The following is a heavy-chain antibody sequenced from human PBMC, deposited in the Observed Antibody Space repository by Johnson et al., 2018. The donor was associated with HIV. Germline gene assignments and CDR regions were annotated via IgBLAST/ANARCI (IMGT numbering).Heavy chain of an antibody. V-gene: IGHV3-30*02. CDR3: AKGERYYNFWSGYHDAFDI. Sequence: QVQLVESGGGVVQPGGSLRLSCAASGFTFSSYGMHWVRQTPGKGLEWVAFIRYDGSNKYYADSVKGRFTISRDNSKNTLYLQKNSLRAEDTAVDYCAKGERYYNFWSGYHDAFDIWGQGTMVTVSS. CDR1: GFTFSSYG. J-gene: IGHJ3*02. CDR2: IRYDGSNK. D-gene: IGHD3-3*01.